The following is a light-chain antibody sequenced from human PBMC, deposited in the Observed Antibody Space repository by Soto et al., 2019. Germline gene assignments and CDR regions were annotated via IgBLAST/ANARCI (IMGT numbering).Light chain of an antibody. CDR2: AAS. CDR1: QGISSY. Sequence: DIPMTQSPSSLSASVGDRVTITCRASQGISSYLAWYQQKLGKVPKLLISAASTLRSGVPSRFSGSGSGTDFTLTISSLQPEDVATYYCQKYSSVITFGQGTRLEIK. CDR3: QKYSSVIT. V-gene: IGKV1-27*01. J-gene: IGKJ5*01.